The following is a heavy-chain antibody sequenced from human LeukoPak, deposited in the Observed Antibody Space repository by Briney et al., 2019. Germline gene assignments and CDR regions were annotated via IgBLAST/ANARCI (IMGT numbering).Heavy chain of an antibody. Sequence: SETLSLTCTVSGVSISSSNNFWGWIRQPPGKGLEWIGSVHYSGTTYYIPSLKGRVTISVDTSKNQFSRKLSSVTAADTAVYYCARHEEEDGYNAKTFGYWGQGTLVTVSS. CDR1: GVSISSSNNF. D-gene: IGHD5-24*01. V-gene: IGHV4-39*01. J-gene: IGHJ4*02. CDR3: ARHEEEDGYNAKTFGY. CDR2: VHYSGTT.